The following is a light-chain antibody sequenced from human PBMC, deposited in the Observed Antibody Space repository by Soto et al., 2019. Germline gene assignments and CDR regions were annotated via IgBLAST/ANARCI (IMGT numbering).Light chain of an antibody. CDR3: AAWDDSLNGRV. V-gene: IGLV1-44*01. CDR2: KSN. CDR1: XXXIGSNT. J-gene: IGLJ3*02. Sequence: QAVVTQPPSASATPGQRVTISXSXXXXXIGSNTVNWYQQLPGTAPKLLIYKSNQRPSGVPDRFSGSKSGTSASLAISGLQSEDEADYYCAAWDDSLNGRVFGGGTKLTVL.